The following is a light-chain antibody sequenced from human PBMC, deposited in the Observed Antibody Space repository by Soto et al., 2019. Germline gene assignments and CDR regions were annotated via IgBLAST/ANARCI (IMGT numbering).Light chain of an antibody. CDR2: GAS. CDR3: QQRSNWPPIT. CDR1: QSVSSN. V-gene: IGKV3-15*01. J-gene: IGKJ5*01. Sequence: EIVMTQSPATLSVSPGERATLSCRASQSVSSNLAWYQQKPGQTPRLLIYGASTRANGIPATFSGSGSGTDFTLTISSLEPEDLAVYYGQQRSNWPPITFGQGTRLEIK.